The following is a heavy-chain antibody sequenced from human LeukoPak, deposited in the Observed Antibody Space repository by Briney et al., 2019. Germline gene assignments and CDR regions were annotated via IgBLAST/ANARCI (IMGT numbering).Heavy chain of an antibody. CDR1: GFTFSSYG. D-gene: IGHD4-17*01. CDR3: AKDVTTVTTEGDY. CDR2: IRYDGNNK. Sequence: GGSLRLSCAASGFTFSSYGMHWVRQAPGKGLEWVAFIRYDGNNKYYADSVKGRFTISRDNSKNTLYLQMNSLRAEDTAVYYCAKDVTTVTTEGDYWGQGTLVTVSS. V-gene: IGHV3-30*02. J-gene: IGHJ4*02.